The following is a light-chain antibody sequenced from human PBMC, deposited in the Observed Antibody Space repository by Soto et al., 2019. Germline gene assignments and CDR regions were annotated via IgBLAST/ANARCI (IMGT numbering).Light chain of an antibody. CDR1: QSVSGY. J-gene: IGKJ4*01. Sequence: EIVLTQSPATLSLSPGERATLSCRASQSVSGYLAWYQQKPGQAPRLLIYDASKRATGIPARFSGSGSGTEFTLTISSLQSEDFAVYYCQQYGSSPLTFGGGTKVDIK. CDR2: DAS. CDR3: QQYGSSPLT. V-gene: IGKV3-11*01.